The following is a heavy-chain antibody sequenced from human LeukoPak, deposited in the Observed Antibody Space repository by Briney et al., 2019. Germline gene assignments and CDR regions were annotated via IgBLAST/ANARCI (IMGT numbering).Heavy chain of an antibody. CDR2: ISSSSSYI. Sequence: GGSLRLSCAASGFTFSSYSMSWVRQAPGKGLEWVSSISSSSSYIYYADSVKGRFTISRDNAKNSLYLQMNSLRAEDTAVYYCARGVVPSAINWFDPWGQGTLVTVSS. J-gene: IGHJ5*02. CDR1: GFTFSSYS. V-gene: IGHV3-21*01. D-gene: IGHD2-2*02. CDR3: ARGVVPSAINWFDP.